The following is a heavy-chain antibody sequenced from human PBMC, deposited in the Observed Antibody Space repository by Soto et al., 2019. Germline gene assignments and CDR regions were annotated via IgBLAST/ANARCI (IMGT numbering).Heavy chain of an antibody. CDR1: GFTLSDYE. Sequence: QLVESGGGLVQSGGSLRLSCRASGFTLSDYEMHWVRQAPGKGLEWVSYISTGSSTIYYADSVKGRFTISRDNANKSLFLEMNSLRPEDTAVYYCARVRAGAANGYYGMDVWGQGTTVTVSS. J-gene: IGHJ6*02. D-gene: IGHD1-26*01. V-gene: IGHV3-48*03. CDR2: ISTGSSTI. CDR3: ARVRAGAANGYYGMDV.